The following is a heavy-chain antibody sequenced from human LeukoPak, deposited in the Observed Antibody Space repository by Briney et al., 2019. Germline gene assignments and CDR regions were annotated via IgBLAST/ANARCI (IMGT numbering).Heavy chain of an antibody. D-gene: IGHD3-16*01. J-gene: IGHJ6*02. Sequence: PGGSLRLSCAASGFTFSSYAMHWVRQAPGKGLEWVSGISWNSGSIGYADSVKGRFTISRDNAKNSLYLQMNSLRAEDTALYYCAKVGGGDYYYYGMDVWGQGTTVTVSS. CDR2: ISWNSGSI. CDR3: AKVGGGDYYYYGMDV. V-gene: IGHV3-9*01. CDR1: GFTFSSYA.